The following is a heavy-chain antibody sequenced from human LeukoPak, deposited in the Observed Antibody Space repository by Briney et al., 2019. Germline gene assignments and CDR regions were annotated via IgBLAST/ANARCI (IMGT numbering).Heavy chain of an antibody. CDR3: ARVRRDILTGTSRQGYYFDY. J-gene: IGHJ4*02. D-gene: IGHD3-9*01. Sequence: SQTLSLTCAISGDSVSSNSAAWNWIRQSPSRGLEWLGRTYYRSKWYNDYAVSVKSRITINPDTSKNQFSLQLNSVTPEDTAVYYCARVRRDILTGTSRQGYYFDYWGQGTLVTVSS. V-gene: IGHV6-1*01. CDR1: GDSVSSNSAA. CDR2: TYYRSKWYN.